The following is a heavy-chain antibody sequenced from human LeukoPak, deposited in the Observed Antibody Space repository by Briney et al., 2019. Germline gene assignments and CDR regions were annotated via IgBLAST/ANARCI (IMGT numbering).Heavy chain of an antibody. CDR2: IIPIFGTA. D-gene: IGHD6-6*01. CDR3: ARGRRIAARRGGAFDI. J-gene: IGHJ3*02. CDR1: GGTFSSYA. Sequence: GASVKVSCKASGGTFSSYAISWVRQAPGQGLEWMGGIIPIFGTANYAQKFQGRVTITADESTSTAYMELSSLRSEDTAVYYCARGRRIAARRGGAFDIWGQGTMVTVSS. V-gene: IGHV1-69*13.